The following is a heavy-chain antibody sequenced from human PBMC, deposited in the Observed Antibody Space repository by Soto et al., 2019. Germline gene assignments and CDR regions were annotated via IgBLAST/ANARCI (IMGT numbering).Heavy chain of an antibody. Sequence: SETLSLTCTVSGGSISRSNYYWGWIRQPPGKGLEWIGGIYYTGSTYYNPSLRSRVTISVDTSENQFSLKLNSMTAADTAVYYCARLWFGEFARPNWFEPWGQGALVTVSS. D-gene: IGHD3-10*01. J-gene: IGHJ5*02. CDR1: GGSISRSNYY. CDR2: IYYTGST. CDR3: ARLWFGEFARPNWFEP. V-gene: IGHV4-39*01.